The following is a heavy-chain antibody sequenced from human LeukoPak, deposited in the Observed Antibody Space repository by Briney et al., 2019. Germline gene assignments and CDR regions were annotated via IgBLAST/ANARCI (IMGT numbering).Heavy chain of an antibody. J-gene: IGHJ4*02. CDR1: GGSFSGYY. CDR3: AGGDWDMASFDY. CDR2: INHSGST. V-gene: IGHV4-34*01. D-gene: IGHD3/OR15-3a*01. Sequence: SETLSLTCAVYGGSFSGYYWSWIRQPPGKGLERIGEINHSGSTNYNPSLKSRVTISVDTSKNQFSLKLSSVTAADTAVYYCAGGDWDMASFDYWGQGTLVTVSS.